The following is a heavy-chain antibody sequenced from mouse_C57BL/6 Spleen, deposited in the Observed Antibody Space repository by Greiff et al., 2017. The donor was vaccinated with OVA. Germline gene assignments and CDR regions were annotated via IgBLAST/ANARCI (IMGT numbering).Heavy chain of an antibody. J-gene: IGHJ3*01. D-gene: IGHD2-2*01. CDR3: AAYGYDEEFAY. V-gene: IGHV2-3*01. CDR1: GFSLPSYG. CDR2: ICGDGST. Sequence: VKLMASGPGLVAPSQRLSITCTVSGFSLPSYGVSWVRQPPGKGLEWLGVICGDGSTNYHSALISRLSISKDNSKSQVFLKLNSLQTDDTATYYCAAYGYDEEFAYWGQGTLGTVSA.